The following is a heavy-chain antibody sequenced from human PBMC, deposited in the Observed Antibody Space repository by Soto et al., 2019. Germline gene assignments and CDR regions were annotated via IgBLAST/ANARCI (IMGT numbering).Heavy chain of an antibody. D-gene: IGHD1-26*01. CDR1: GFTLSSFG. V-gene: IGHV3-30*18. CDR2: ISFDGSKK. J-gene: IGHJ6*02. Sequence: SLRLSCAASGFTLSSFGMHWVRQAPGKGLEWVAVISFDGSKKYYADSVKGRFTISRDNSKNTLFLQMNSLRAEDTAVYYCAKDSMGDYYGMDVWGQGTTVTVSS. CDR3: AKDSMGDYYGMDV.